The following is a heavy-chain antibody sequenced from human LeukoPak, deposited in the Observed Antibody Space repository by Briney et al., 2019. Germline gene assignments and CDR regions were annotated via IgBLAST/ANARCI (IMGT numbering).Heavy chain of an antibody. CDR2: ITGINAPT. D-gene: IGHD2-21*02. V-gene: IGHV3-23*01. J-gene: IGHJ4*01. Sequence: GGSLRVSCAASGFTFSIYVMTWVRQALGRGLGSVSPITGINAPTNYADSVRGRFTISRDNSRNTLYLQMNSLRAEDTAIYYCAKSCGGDCYYCDYWGQGTLVTVSS. CDR3: AKSCGGDCYYCDY. CDR1: GFTFSIYV.